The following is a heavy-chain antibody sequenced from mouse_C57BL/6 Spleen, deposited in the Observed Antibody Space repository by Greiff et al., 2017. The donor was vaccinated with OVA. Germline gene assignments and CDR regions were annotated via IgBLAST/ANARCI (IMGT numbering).Heavy chain of an antibody. CDR2: ISSGSSTI. CDR1: GFTFSDYG. D-gene: IGHD4-1*01. Sequence: EVMLVESGGGLVKPGGSLKLSCAASGFTFSDYGMHWVRQPPEKGLEWVAYISSGSSTIYYADTVKGRFTISSDNAKNTLFLQMTSLRSEDTAMYYCARPTGTGYYAMDYWGQGTSVTVSS. J-gene: IGHJ4*01. CDR3: ARPTGTGYYAMDY. V-gene: IGHV5-17*01.